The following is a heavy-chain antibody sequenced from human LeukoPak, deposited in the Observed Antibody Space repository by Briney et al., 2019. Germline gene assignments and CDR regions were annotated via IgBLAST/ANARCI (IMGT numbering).Heavy chain of an antibody. D-gene: IGHD3-22*01. CDR1: GYTFTSYA. J-gene: IGHJ4*02. CDR2: INAGNGNT. CDR3: ARDHRMIVVVGDFDY. V-gene: IGHV1-3*01. Sequence: ASVKVSCKASGYTFTSYAMHWVRQAPGQRLEWMGWINAGNGNTKYAQKLQGRVTMTTDTSTSTAYMELRSLRSDDTAVYYCARDHRMIVVVGDFDYRGQGTLVTVSS.